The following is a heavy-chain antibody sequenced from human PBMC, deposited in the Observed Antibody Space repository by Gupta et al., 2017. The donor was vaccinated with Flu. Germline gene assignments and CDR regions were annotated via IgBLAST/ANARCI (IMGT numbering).Heavy chain of an antibody. CDR2: ISSSSSYM. D-gene: IGHD3-16*01. CDR3: ARSAYYYYGMDV. Sequence: DVQLVESGGGLVQLGGSLRLSCAASGFPFSAYSMHGVRQAPGKGLEWVSTISSSSSYMYYADSMKDRFTISRDNAKNALYLQMNSLRAEDTAVYFCARSAYYYYGMDVWGQGTTVTVSS. J-gene: IGHJ6*02. CDR1: GFPFSAYS. V-gene: IGHV3-21*01.